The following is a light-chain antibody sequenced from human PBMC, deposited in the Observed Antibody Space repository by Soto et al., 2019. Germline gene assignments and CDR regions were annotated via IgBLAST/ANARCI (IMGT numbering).Light chain of an antibody. CDR3: CSYAGSYTLV. V-gene: IGLV2-11*01. CDR1: SSDVGAYNW. J-gene: IGLJ3*02. Sequence: QSALTQPRSVSGSPGQSVTISCAGTSSDVGAYNWVSWYQQHPGKVPKLIIYDVTRRPSGVPDRFSGSKSGNTASLTISGLQADDEADYYCCSYAGSYTLVFGGGTNVTVL. CDR2: DVT.